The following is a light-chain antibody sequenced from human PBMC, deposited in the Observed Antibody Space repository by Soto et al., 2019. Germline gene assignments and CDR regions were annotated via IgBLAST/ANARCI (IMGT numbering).Light chain of an antibody. Sequence: IQLTQSPSSLSASVGDSVTITCRAGQSIDGSLHWYQHKTVKAPKLLIYGTSNLQSGVPSMFSGSGSGTDFTLTISSLQPEDVATYCCQETYCPPLTFGAGTKVDIK. CDR3: QETYCPPLT. V-gene: IGKV1-39*01. CDR2: GTS. J-gene: IGKJ4*01. CDR1: QSIDGS.